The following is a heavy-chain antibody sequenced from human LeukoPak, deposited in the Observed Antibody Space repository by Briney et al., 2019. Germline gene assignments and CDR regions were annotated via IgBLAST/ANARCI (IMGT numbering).Heavy chain of an antibody. D-gene: IGHD3-10*01. CDR1: GFTFNSYW. V-gene: IGHV3-74*01. J-gene: IGHJ4*02. CDR2: INSDGSRT. CDR3: ARDCSGSSFGD. Sequence: GGSLRLSCGASGFTFNSYWMHWVRQAPGKGLVWVSGINSDGSRTSYADSVKGRFTISRDNAKNTLDLQMNSLRAEDTAVYYCARDCSGSSFGDWGQGTLVTVSS.